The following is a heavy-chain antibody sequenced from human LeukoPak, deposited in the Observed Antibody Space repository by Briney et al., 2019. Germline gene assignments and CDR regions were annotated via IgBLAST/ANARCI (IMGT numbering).Heavy chain of an antibody. V-gene: IGHV3-30*04. CDR3: AKDRPNWNLDYFDY. CDR2: ISNDGRKT. D-gene: IGHD1-1*01. Sequence: GGSLRLSCAASGFNFSTHAMHWVRQAPGKGLEWAAFISNDGRKTYYADSVKGRFTISRDNSKNTLYLQMNSLRAEDTAVYYCAKDRPNWNLDYFDYWGQGTLVTVSS. CDR1: GFNFSTHA. J-gene: IGHJ4*02.